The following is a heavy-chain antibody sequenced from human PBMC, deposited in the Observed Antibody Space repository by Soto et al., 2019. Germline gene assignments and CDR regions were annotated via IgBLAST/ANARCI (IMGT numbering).Heavy chain of an antibody. CDR2: IWYDGSNK. V-gene: IGHV3-33*01. CDR1: GFSCGSYG. Sequence: GGSPRLSCAASGFSCGSYGMHWVRQAPGKGLEWVAVIWYDGSNKYYADSVKGRFTISRDNSKNTLYLQMNSLRAEDTAVYYCARDMKVGFLKFEYYYGMDVSGPGTTLTVSS. J-gene: IGHJ6*02. CDR3: ARDMKVGFLKFEYYYGMDV. D-gene: IGHD3-3*01.